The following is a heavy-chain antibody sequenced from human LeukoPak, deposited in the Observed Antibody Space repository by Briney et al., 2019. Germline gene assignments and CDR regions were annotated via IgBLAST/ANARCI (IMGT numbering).Heavy chain of an antibody. CDR1: GGSIGSYY. D-gene: IGHD3-10*01. Sequence: PSETLSLTCTVSGGSIGSYYWSWIRQPPGKGLEWIGYIYYSGSTNYNPSLKSRVTISVDTSKNQFSLKLSSVTAADTAVYYCARGLMVRGVIFDYWGQGTLVTVSS. V-gene: IGHV4-59*01. CDR2: IYYSGST. J-gene: IGHJ4*02. CDR3: ARGLMVRGVIFDY.